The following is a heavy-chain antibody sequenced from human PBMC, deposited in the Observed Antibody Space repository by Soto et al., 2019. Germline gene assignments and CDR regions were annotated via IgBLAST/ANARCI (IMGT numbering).Heavy chain of an antibody. CDR2: IYNIGST. J-gene: IGHJ4*01. V-gene: IGHV4-61*01. Sequence: SETLSLTCTVSGASVSSGNYFWSWIRQPPGKGLEWIGYIYNIGSTNYNPSLKSRVTISVDTSKNQFSVKLSSVTAADTAVYYCAREDIAAASFDYWGHGTLVTVSS. D-gene: IGHD6-13*01. CDR1: GASVSSGNYF. CDR3: AREDIAAASFDY.